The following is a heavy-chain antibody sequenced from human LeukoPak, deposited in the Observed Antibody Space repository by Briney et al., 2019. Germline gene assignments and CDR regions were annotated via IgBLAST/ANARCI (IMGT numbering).Heavy chain of an antibody. J-gene: IGHJ4*02. D-gene: IGHD3-16*01. V-gene: IGHV3-53*01. CDR2: IYSGGST. Sequence: GGSLRLSCAASGFTFSSYAMSWVRQAPGKGLEWVSVIYSGGSTYYADSVKGRFTISRDNSKNTLYLQMNSLRAEDTAVYYCAVGGRYWGQGTLVTVSS. CDR1: GFTFSSYA. CDR3: AVGGRY.